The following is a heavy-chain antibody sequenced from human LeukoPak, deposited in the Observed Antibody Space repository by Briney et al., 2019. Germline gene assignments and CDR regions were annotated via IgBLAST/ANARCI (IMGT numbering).Heavy chain of an antibody. CDR1: GGSISSYY. CDR3: ARGKYYYGSGRPYY. J-gene: IGHJ4*02. D-gene: IGHD3-10*01. CDR2: IYTSGST. V-gene: IGHV4-4*07. Sequence: PSETLSLTCTVSGGSISSYYWSWIRQPAGKGLEWIGRIYTSGSTNYNPSLKSRVTMSVDTSKNQFSLKLSSVTAADTAVYYCARGKYYYGSGRPYYWGQGTLVTVSS.